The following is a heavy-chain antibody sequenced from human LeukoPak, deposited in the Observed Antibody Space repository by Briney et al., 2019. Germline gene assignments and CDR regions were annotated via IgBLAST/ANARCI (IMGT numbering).Heavy chain of an antibody. J-gene: IGHJ4*02. CDR2: TSSSSSYI. CDR3: ARDGRIIVGATTMGEN. D-gene: IGHD1-26*01. V-gene: IGHV3-21*01. CDR1: GFTFSSYS. Sequence: GGSLRLSCAASGFTFSSYSMNWVRQAPGKGLEWVSSTSSSSSYIYYADSVKGRFTISRDNAKNSLYLQMNSLRAEDTAVYYCARDGRIIVGATTMGENWGQGTLVTVSS.